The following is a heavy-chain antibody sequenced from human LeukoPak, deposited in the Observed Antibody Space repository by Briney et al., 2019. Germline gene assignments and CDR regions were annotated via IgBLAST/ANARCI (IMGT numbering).Heavy chain of an antibody. CDR1: GFTFSSYA. D-gene: IGHD1-7*01. CDR2: ISYDGSNK. CDR3: AREGSWNYRIFDY. J-gene: IGHJ4*02. V-gene: IGHV3-30*04. Sequence: GGSLRLSCAASGFTFSSYAMHWVRQAPGKGLEWVAVISYDGSNKYYADSVKGRFTISRDNSKNTLYLQMNSLRAEDTAVYYCAREGSWNYRIFDYRGQGTLVTVSS.